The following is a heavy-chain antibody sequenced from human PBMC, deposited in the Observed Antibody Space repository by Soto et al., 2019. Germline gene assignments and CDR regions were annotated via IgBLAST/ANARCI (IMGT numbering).Heavy chain of an antibody. V-gene: IGHV1-69*01. CDR3: ARSYYYDSSGYPKPGAFDI. CDR2: IIPIFGTA. J-gene: IGHJ3*02. D-gene: IGHD3-22*01. CDR1: GGTFSSYA. Sequence: QVQLVQSGAEVKKPGSSVKVSCKASGGTFSSYAISWVRQAPGQGLEWMGGIIPIFGTANYAQKFQGRVTITADESTSTAYMELSSLRPEDTAVYYCARSYYYDSSGYPKPGAFDIWGQGTMVTVSS.